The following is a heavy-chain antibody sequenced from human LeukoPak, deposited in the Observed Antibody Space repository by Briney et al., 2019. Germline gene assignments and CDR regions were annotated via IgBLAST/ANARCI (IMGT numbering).Heavy chain of an antibody. V-gene: IGHV4-4*07. CDR2: IYTSGST. J-gene: IGHJ3*02. CDR3: ARGHYARGGDAFDI. D-gene: IGHD3-16*01. CDR1: GGSISSYY. Sequence: SETLSLTCTVSGGSISSYYWSWIRQPAGKGLEWIGRIYTSGSTNYNPSLKSRVTISVDTSKNQFSLKLSSVTAADTAVYYCARGHYARGGDAFDIWGQGTMVTVSS.